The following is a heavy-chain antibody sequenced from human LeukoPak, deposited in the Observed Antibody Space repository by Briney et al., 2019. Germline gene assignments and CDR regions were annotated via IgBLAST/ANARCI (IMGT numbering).Heavy chain of an antibody. CDR1: GGSISDYY. J-gene: IGHJ4*02. CDR2: ISYRGGA. CDR3: ARLPSH. Sequence: SETLSLTCTVSGGSISDYYWSWIRQPPGKELEWIGYISYRGGATYNPSLRSRVTMSVDMSKTHFSLKLDSVTAADTAVYYCARLPSHWGQGTLVTVSS. V-gene: IGHV4-59*08.